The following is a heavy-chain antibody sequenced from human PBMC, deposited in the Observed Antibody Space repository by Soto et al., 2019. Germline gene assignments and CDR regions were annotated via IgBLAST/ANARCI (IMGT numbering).Heavy chain of an antibody. Sequence: QLQLQESGPGLVKPSETLSLTCTVSGGSISSSSYYWGWIRQPPGKGLEWIGSIYYSGSTYYNPSLKSRVTLAVDTSKNQFSLKLSSVTAADTAVYYCARSKPFVDYYMDVWGKGTTVTVSS. CDR2: IYYSGST. J-gene: IGHJ6*03. CDR1: GGSISSSSYY. V-gene: IGHV4-39*01. CDR3: ARSKPFVDYYMDV.